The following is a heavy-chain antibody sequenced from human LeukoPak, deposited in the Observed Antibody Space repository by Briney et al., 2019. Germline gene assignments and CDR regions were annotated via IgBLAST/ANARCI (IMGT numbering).Heavy chain of an antibody. CDR1: NYSITSGYY. CDR2: IYHSGTT. Sequence: SETLSLTCTVSNYSITSGYYWGWIQQPPGKGLEWIGSIYHSGTTYYNPSLKRRVTISVDTSKNQFSLNLSSVTAADTAVYYCARVSRGYDILYWGQGALVTVSS. D-gene: IGHD3-9*01. CDR3: ARVSRGYDILY. J-gene: IGHJ4*02. V-gene: IGHV4-38-2*02.